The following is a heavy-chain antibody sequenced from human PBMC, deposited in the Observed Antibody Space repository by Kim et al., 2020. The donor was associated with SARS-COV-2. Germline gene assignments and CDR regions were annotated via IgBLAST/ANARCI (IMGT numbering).Heavy chain of an antibody. CDR2: IYHSGST. CDR3: ARDVIMITFGGTDDY. Sequence: SETLSLTCTVSGYSISSGYYWGWIRQPPGKGLEWIGSIYHSGSTYYNPSLKSRVTISVDTSKNQFSLKLSSVTAADTAVYYCARDVIMITFGGTDDYWGQGTLVTVSS. CDR1: GYSISSGYY. J-gene: IGHJ4*02. D-gene: IGHD3-16*01. V-gene: IGHV4-38-2*02.